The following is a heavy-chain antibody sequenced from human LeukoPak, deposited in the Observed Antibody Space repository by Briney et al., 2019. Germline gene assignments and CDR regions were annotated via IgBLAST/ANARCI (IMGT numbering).Heavy chain of an antibody. J-gene: IGHJ6*03. CDR1: GYTFTSYG. D-gene: IGHD1-26*01. CDR3: ARGEVGASYYYYMDV. Sequence: SVKVSCKASGYTFTSYGISWVRQAPGQGLEWMGGIIPIFGTANYAQKFQGRVTITADESTSTAYMELSSLRSEDTAVYYCARGEVGASYYYYMDVWGKGTTVTISS. CDR2: IIPIFGTA. V-gene: IGHV1-69*13.